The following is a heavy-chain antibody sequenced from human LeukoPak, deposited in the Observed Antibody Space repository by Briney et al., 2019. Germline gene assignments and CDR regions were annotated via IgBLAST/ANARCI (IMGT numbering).Heavy chain of an antibody. CDR2: ISGSSGNT. CDR1: GFTFNTYA. V-gene: IGHV3-23*01. CDR3: AKGTGIAAAGLYYFDY. Sequence: GSLRLSCAASGFTFNTYAMSWVRQAPGKGLEWVSAISGSSGNTYYADSVKGRFTISIDNSKNTLYLQMNSLRAEDTAVHYCAKGTGIAAAGLYYFDYWGQGTLVTVSS. J-gene: IGHJ4*02. D-gene: IGHD6-13*01.